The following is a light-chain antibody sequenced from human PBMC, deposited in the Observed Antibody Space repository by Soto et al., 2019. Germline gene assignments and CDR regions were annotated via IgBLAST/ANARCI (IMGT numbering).Light chain of an antibody. J-gene: IGKJ5*01. CDR2: GAS. V-gene: IGKV3-20*01. CDR3: QQYGSSPPIT. CDR1: QSVSSSY. Sequence: EIVLTQSPGTLSLSPGERASLSCRASQSVSSSYLAWYQQKPGQATRLLIYGASNRATGVPERCSGSGSGTDFTLTISRLEPEDFSVYYCQQYGSSPPITFGQWTRLEIK.